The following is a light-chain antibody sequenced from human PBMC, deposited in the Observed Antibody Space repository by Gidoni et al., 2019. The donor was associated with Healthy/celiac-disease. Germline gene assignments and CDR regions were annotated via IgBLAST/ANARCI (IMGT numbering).Light chain of an antibody. CDR2: DVS. Sequence: QSALTPPASVSGSPGQSITISCPGTSSDVGGYNYVSWYQQHPGKAPNLRIYDVSNRPSGVANRFSGSKSGNTAYLTISGLQAEDEADYYCSSYTSSSTLDVFGTGTKVTVL. V-gene: IGLV2-14*01. CDR1: SSDVGGYNY. J-gene: IGLJ1*01. CDR3: SSYTSSSTLDV.